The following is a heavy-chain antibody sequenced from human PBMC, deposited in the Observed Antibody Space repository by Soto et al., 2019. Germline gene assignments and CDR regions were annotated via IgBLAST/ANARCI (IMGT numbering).Heavy chain of an antibody. CDR1: GGSISSYY. D-gene: IGHD4-17*01. J-gene: IGHJ1*01. Sequence: LTCTVSGGSISSYYWSWIRQPPGKGLEWIGYIYYSGSTTYNPSLQSRVTISVDTPRNQFSLKLSSVTAADTAVYYCARYGDYIFQLWGQGTLVTAS. CDR3: ARYGDYIFQL. V-gene: IGHV4-59*08. CDR2: IYYSGST.